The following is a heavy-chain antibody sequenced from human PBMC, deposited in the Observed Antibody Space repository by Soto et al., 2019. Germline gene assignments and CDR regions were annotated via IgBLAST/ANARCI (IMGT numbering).Heavy chain of an antibody. Sequence: EVQLVESGGGLVQPGGSLRLSCAASGFTFSNYWMSWVRQAPGKGLEWVANIKEDGSEKNYVDSVKGRFTISRDNAKNSLYLQMNSLRAEDTAVYYCARTTAFETWCQGTMVTVSP. CDR3: ARTTAFET. CDR2: IKEDGSEK. J-gene: IGHJ3*02. V-gene: IGHV3-7*05. CDR1: GFTFSNYW. D-gene: IGHD1-1*01.